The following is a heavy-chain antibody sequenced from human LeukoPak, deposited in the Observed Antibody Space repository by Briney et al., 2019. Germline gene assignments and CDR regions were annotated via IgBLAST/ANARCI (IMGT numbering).Heavy chain of an antibody. Sequence: SQTLSLTCAISGDSVSSNSAAWNWIRQSPSRGLEWLGRTYYRSKWYYDYAVSVKSRITINPDTSKNHFSLQLNSVTPEDTAVYYCARGSGGSYYQYMDVWATGPRSPSP. CDR1: GDSVSSNSAA. D-gene: IGHD6-19*01. CDR2: TYYRSKWYY. CDR3: ARGSGGSYYQYMDV. J-gene: IGHJ6*03. V-gene: IGHV6-1*01.